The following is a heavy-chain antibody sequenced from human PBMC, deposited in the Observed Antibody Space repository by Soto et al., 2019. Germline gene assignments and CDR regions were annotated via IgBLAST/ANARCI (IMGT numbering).Heavy chain of an antibody. V-gene: IGHV3-11*01. D-gene: IGHD2-8*01. CDR2: ISSSGSTI. CDR1: GFTFSDYY. J-gene: IGHJ5*02. Sequence: QVQLVESGGGLVKPGGSLRLSCAASGFTFSDYYMSWIRQAPGKGLEWVSYISSSGSTIYYADSVKGRVTISRDNANNSLYLNMISRSGEDTAVYYCEQDGWTNGVCFYHTDNSWLDAWGKGTLVTVSS. CDR3: EQDGWTNGVCFYHTDNSWLDA.